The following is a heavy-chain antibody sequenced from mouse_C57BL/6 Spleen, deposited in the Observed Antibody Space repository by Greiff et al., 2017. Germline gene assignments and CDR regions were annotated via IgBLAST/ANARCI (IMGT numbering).Heavy chain of an antibody. Sequence: QVQLQQPGAELVKPGASVKLSCKASGFTFTSYWMHWVKQRPGQGLEWIGMIHTNSGSTKYNEKFKSKATLTVDKSYSTAYMQHSSLTSEDSAVYYCESEGQLFAYWGQGTLVTVSA. D-gene: IGHD3-3*01. CDR2: IHTNSGST. J-gene: IGHJ3*01. CDR1: GFTFTSYW. CDR3: ESEGQLFAY. V-gene: IGHV1-64*01.